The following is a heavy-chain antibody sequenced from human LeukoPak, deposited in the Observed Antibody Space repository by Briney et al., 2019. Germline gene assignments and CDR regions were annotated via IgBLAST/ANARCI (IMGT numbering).Heavy chain of an antibody. CDR2: ISGSGGST. V-gene: IGHV3-23*01. Sequence: PGGSLRLSCAASGFTFSSYAMSWVRQAPGKGLEWVSAISGSGGSTYYADSVKGRFTISRDNSKNTLYLQMNSLRAEDTAVYYCAKGPYGSGSYYTPFDYWGQGTLVTVSS. D-gene: IGHD3-10*01. CDR3: AKGPYGSGSYYTPFDY. CDR1: GFTFSSYA. J-gene: IGHJ4*02.